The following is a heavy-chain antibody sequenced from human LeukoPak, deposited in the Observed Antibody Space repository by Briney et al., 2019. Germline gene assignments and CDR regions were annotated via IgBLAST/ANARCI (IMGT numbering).Heavy chain of an antibody. CDR2: ISYDGSNK. D-gene: IGHD6-13*01. V-gene: IGHV3-30*04. CDR3: AKDPIAAGKARRFDY. J-gene: IGHJ4*02. Sequence: QPGGSLRLSCGASGFTFSSYAMHWVRQAPGKGLEWVAVISYDGSNKYYADSVKGRFTISRDNSKNTLYLQMNSLRAEDTAVYYCAKDPIAAGKARRFDYWGQGTLVTVSS. CDR1: GFTFSSYA.